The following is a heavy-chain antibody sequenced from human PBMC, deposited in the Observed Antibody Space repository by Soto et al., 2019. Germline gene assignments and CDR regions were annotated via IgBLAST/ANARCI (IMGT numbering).Heavy chain of an antibody. CDR1: GGTFSSYT. D-gene: IGHD3-10*01. Sequence: QVQLVQSGAEVKKPGSSVKVSCKASGGTFSSYTISWVRQAPGQGLEWMGRIIPILGIANYAQKFQGRVTITADKSTRTAYMELSSLRSEDTAVYYCARDRYGSGSYFTPFFDSWGQGTLVTVSS. CDR3: ARDRYGSGSYFTPFFDS. J-gene: IGHJ4*02. CDR2: IIPILGIA. V-gene: IGHV1-69*08.